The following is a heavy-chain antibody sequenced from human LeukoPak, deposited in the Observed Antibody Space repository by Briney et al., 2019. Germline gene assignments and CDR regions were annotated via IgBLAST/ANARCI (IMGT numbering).Heavy chain of an antibody. D-gene: IGHD6-13*01. CDR1: GFTFSSYW. Sequence: GGSLRLSCAASGFTFSSYWLHWVRQVPGKGLVWVSRINSDGRSTSYADSANGRFTISRDNAKNTLYLQMNSLTAEDTAVYYCARVAYGSSWYVDYWGQGNLVTVSS. V-gene: IGHV3-74*01. CDR2: INSDGRST. J-gene: IGHJ4*02. CDR3: ARVAYGSSWYVDY.